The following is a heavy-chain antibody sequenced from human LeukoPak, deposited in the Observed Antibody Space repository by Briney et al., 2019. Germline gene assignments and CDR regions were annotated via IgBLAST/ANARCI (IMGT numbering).Heavy chain of an antibody. CDR2: IYYSGST. CDR3: ARESRNYDSSGYELFDY. V-gene: IGHV4-38-2*02. Sequence: SETLSLTCTVSGYFIRSGYYWGWIRQPPGKGLEWIGSIYYSGSTYYNPSLKSRVTISVDTSKNQFSLKLSSVTAADTAVYYCARESRNYDSSGYELFDYWGQGTLVTVSS. CDR1: GYFIRSGYY. J-gene: IGHJ4*02. D-gene: IGHD3-22*01.